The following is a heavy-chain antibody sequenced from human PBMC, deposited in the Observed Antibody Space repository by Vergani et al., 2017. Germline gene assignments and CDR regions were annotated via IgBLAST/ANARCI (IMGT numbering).Heavy chain of an antibody. CDR3: AKKGGSLYYYGVDV. CDR2: IRYDGSNP. Sequence: QVQLVESGGGVVQPGKSLSLSCETSGFIFSDYVMHWVRQAPGKGLAWVAFIRYDGSNPQYIDSVKGRFTISRDNSKDTLFLQMNGLRPEDTGTYFCAKKGGSLYYYGVDVWGQGTTITVSS. D-gene: IGHD1-26*01. CDR1: GFIFSDYV. J-gene: IGHJ6*02. V-gene: IGHV3-30*02.